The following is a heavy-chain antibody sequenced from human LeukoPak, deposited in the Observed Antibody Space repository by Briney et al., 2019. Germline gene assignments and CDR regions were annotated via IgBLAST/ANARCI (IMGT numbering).Heavy chain of an antibody. Sequence: PSETLSLTCTVSGVSISSGSYYWSWIRQPAGKGLEWIGRLYPSGTTNYNPSLKSRFTISVETSKNQFSLKLSSVTAADTAVYYCARSLIADYYMDVWGKGTTVTVSS. CDR1: GVSISSGSYY. CDR2: LYPSGTT. D-gene: IGHD6-13*01. CDR3: ARSLIADYYMDV. V-gene: IGHV4-61*02. J-gene: IGHJ6*03.